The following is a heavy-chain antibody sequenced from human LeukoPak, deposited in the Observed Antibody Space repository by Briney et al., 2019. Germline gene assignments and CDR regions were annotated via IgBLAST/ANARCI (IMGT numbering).Heavy chain of an antibody. CDR3: ARQTTVVTPDFDY. CDR1: GGSISTYY. CDR2: IYYSGST. D-gene: IGHD4-23*01. Sequence: PSETLSLTCTVSGGSISTYYWGWIRQPPGKGLEWIGSIYYSGSTYYNPSLKSRVTISVDTSKNQFSLKLSSVTAADTAVYYCARQTTVVTPDFDYWGQGTLVTVSS. V-gene: IGHV4-39*01. J-gene: IGHJ4*02.